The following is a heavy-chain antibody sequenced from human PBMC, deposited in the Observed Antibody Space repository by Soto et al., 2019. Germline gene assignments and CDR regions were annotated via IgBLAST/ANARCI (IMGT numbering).Heavy chain of an antibody. D-gene: IGHD2-2*03. CDR1: GGSISSGDYF. CDR2: ISYSGST. Sequence: SETLSLTCAVSGGSISSGDYFWSWIRQLPGKGLEWIGYISYSGSTNYNPSLKSRVTISVDTSKNQFSLKLSSVTAADTAVYYCARDLAGYCSSTSCQGSYYYYMDVWGKGTTVTVSS. CDR3: ARDLAGYCSSTSCQGSYYYYMDV. V-gene: IGHV4-61*08. J-gene: IGHJ6*03.